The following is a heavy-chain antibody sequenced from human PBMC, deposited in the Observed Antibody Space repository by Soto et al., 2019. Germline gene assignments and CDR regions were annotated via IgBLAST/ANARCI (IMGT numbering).Heavy chain of an antibody. J-gene: IGHJ4*02. Sequence: QLQLQESGPGLVKPSETLSLTCSVSGDYINSDNYYWGWIRQPPGKGLEWIGSIYYLGNTYYNPSPKTRVTTSLDQSKSQCSLKLNSVTAADAAVYFCARLEGLASISYHFDYWGQGTLVTVSS. CDR1: GDYINSDNYY. CDR3: ARLEGLASISYHFDY. V-gene: IGHV4-39*01. CDR2: IYYLGNT. D-gene: IGHD3-9*01.